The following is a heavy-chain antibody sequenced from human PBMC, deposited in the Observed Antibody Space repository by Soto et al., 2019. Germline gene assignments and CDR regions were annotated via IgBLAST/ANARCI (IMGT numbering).Heavy chain of an antibody. Sequence: GESLKISCKGSGYSFTTYWLSWVRQMPGKGLEWMGKIDPSDSYIDYSPSFEGHVTISADKSVSTAYLQWSSLKASDTAVYFCARVPTYYYYGMDVWGQGTTVTV. CDR1: GYSFTTYW. CDR2: IDPSDSYI. J-gene: IGHJ6*02. CDR3: ARVPTYYYYGMDV. V-gene: IGHV5-10-1*01.